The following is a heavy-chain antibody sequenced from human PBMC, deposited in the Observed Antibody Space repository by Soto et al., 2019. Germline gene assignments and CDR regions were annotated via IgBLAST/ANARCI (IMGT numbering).Heavy chain of an antibody. CDR3: ARGQYDFYNWFDP. D-gene: IGHD3-3*01. J-gene: IGHJ5*02. CDR2: IYYSGST. CDR1: GGSVSSGSYY. Sequence: SETLSLTCTVSGGSVSSGSYYWSWIRQPPGKGLEWIGYIYYSGSTNYNPSLKSRVTISVDTSKNQFSLKPSSVTAADTAVYSCARGQYDFYNWFDPWGQGTLVTVSS. V-gene: IGHV4-61*01.